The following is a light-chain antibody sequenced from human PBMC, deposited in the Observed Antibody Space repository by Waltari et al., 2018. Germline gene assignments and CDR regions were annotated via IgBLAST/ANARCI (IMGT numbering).Light chain of an antibody. Sequence: QSVLTQPPSASGSPGQRVTIPCPGSTSNIGSNTVNWYQQVPGTAPKLLIYTNSQRPAGVPDRFSGSRSGTSGFLAISGLQSEDEADYYCAAWDDGLNGWVFGGRTRVSVL. J-gene: IGLJ3*02. CDR1: TSNIGSNT. CDR3: AAWDDGLNGWV. CDR2: TNS. V-gene: IGLV1-44*01.